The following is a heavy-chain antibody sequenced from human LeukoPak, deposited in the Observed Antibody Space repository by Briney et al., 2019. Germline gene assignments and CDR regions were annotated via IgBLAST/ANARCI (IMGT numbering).Heavy chain of an antibody. CDR1: GFTFSSYG. Sequence: GGSLRLSCAASGFTFSSYGMNWVRQARGKGLEWVLYISSSSSTIYYADSVKGRFTISRDNAKNSPYLQMNSLRAEDTAVYYCARGTPMIVVANIDYWGQGTLVTVSS. CDR3: ARGTPMIVVANIDY. V-gene: IGHV3-48*01. CDR2: ISSSSSTI. D-gene: IGHD3-22*01. J-gene: IGHJ4*02.